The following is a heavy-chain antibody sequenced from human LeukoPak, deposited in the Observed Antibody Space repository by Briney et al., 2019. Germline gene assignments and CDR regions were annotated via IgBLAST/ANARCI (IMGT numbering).Heavy chain of an antibody. CDR3: ARDSMYYYGSSGYYPVGKHLFDY. V-gene: IGHV3-30*03. CDR1: GFTFSSYG. D-gene: IGHD3-22*01. Sequence: GGSLRLSCAASGFTFSSYGMHWVRQAPGKGLEWVAVISYDGSNKYYADSVKGRFTISRDNSKNTLYLQMNSLRAEDTAVYYCARDSMYYYGSSGYYPVGKHLFDYWGQGTLVTVSS. CDR2: ISYDGSNK. J-gene: IGHJ4*02.